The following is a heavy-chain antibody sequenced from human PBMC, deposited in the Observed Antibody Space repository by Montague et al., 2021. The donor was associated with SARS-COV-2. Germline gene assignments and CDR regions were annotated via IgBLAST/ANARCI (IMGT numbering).Heavy chain of an antibody. J-gene: IGHJ3*02. Sequence: SETLSLTCAVSGDSITNTYWWTWVRQSPGKGLEWIGEVYHSGGTHYNPSLKGRVTVSLDKSKNQFSLNLSSVTAADTAVYYCARGRVDLGATGLKVVFDIWGQGTVVTVSS. CDR1: GDSITNTYW. D-gene: IGHD1-26*01. CDR2: VYHSGGT. V-gene: IGHV4-4*02. CDR3: ARGRVDLGATGLKVVFDI.